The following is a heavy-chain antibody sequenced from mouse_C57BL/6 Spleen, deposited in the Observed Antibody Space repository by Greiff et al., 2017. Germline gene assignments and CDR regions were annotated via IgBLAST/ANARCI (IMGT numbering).Heavy chain of an antibody. CDR2: IYPGDGDT. V-gene: IGHV1-80*01. CDR3: ARHGYYVYYAMDY. J-gene: IGHJ4*01. D-gene: IGHD2-3*01. Sequence: VKLMESGAELVKPGASVKISCKASGYAFSSYWMNWVKQRPGKGLEWIGQIYPGDGDTNYNGKFKGKATLTADKSSSTAYMQLSSLTSEDSAVYFCARHGYYVYYAMDYWGQGTSVTVSS. CDR1: GYAFSSYW.